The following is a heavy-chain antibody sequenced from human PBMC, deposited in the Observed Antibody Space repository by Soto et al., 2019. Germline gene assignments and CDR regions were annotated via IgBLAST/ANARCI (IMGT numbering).Heavy chain of an antibody. J-gene: IGHJ4*02. D-gene: IGHD6-19*01. CDR3: ARDRKRGGGWYSQDY. CDR1: GFTFSSYA. Sequence: GGSLRLSCAASGFTFSSYAMHWVRQAPGKGLEWVAVISYDGSNKYYADSVKGRFTISRDNSKNTLYLQMNSLRAEDTAVYYCARDRKRGGGWYSQDYWGQGTLVTVSS. V-gene: IGHV3-30-3*01. CDR2: ISYDGSNK.